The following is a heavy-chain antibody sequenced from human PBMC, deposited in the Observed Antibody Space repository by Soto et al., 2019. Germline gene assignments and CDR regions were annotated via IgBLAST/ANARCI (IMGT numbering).Heavy chain of an antibody. D-gene: IGHD2-8*02. J-gene: IGHJ5*02. Sequence: QVQLQELGPGLVKSSETLSITCSVSGDSRSTYYWGWIRQPPGKGLEWIGYINYSGRSNHNPSLKSRLSISVDSSKNQVSLKLTSVTAADTAVYYCARSYCADSVSCNWFDPWGQGTLVVVSS. CDR1: GDSRSTYY. CDR2: INYSGRS. V-gene: IGHV4-59*01. CDR3: ARSYCADSVSCNWFDP.